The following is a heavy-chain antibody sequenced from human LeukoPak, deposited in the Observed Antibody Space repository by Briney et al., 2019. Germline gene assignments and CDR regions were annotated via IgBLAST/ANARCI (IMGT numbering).Heavy chain of an antibody. CDR3: ARDSRKIDY. V-gene: IGHV1-18*01. D-gene: IGHD2-2*01. Sequence: GASVKVSCKASGGTFSSYAISWVRQAPGQGLEWMGWISPYNGNTNYAQKLQGRVTMTADTSTSTAYMELRSLRFDDTAVYYCARDSRKIDYWGQGTLVTVSS. CDR1: GGTFSSYA. J-gene: IGHJ4*02. CDR2: ISPYNGNT.